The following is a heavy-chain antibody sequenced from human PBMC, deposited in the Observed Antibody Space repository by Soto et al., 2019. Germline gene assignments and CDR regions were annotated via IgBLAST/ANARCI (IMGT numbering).Heavy chain of an antibody. V-gene: IGHV1-18*04. CDR3: ARDPPQLGGYGMDV. D-gene: IGHD2-2*01. CDR2: ISAYNGNT. J-gene: IGHJ6*02. CDR1: GYTFTSYG. Sequence: ASVKVSCKASGYTFTSYGISWVRQAPGQGLEWMGWISAYNGNTNYAQKLHGRVTMTTDTSTSTAYMELRSLRSDDTAVYYCARDPPQLGGYGMDVWGQGTTVTVSS.